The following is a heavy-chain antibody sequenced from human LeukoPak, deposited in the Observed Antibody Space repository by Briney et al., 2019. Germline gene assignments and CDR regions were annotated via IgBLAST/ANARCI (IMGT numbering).Heavy chain of an antibody. Sequence: ASVKVSCKASGYTCTSYGISWVRQAPGQGLEWMGWISAYNGNTNYAQKLQGRVTMTTDTSTSTAYMELRSLRSDDTAVYYCARGGVDYYYYYGMDVWGQGTTVTVSS. V-gene: IGHV1-18*01. D-gene: IGHD3-10*01. CDR3: ARGGVDYYYYYGMDV. CDR1: GYTCTSYG. CDR2: ISAYNGNT. J-gene: IGHJ6*02.